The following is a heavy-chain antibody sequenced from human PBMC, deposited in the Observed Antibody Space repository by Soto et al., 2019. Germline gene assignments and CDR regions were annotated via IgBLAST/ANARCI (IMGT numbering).Heavy chain of an antibody. CDR2: IYWDDDK. Sequence: SGPTLVNPTQTLTLTCTFSRFSLSTSGVGVGWIRQPPGKALEWLALIYWDDDKRYSPSLKSRLTITKDTSKNQVVLTLTKLDTVDTATYYCARGGWTTYYSPFFDYWGQGTLVTVSS. CDR3: ARGGWTTYYSPFFDY. D-gene: IGHD3-10*01. CDR1: RFSLSTSGVG. V-gene: IGHV2-5*02. J-gene: IGHJ4*02.